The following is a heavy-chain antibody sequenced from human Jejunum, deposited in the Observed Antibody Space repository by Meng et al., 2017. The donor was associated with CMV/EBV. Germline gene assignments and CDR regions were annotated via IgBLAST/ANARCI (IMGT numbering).Heavy chain of an antibody. CDR1: GGSLSSYY. V-gene: IGHV4-4*07. CDR2: IYTSGST. Sequence: QVQLQESGPGLVNPSATLSRTCPVSGGSLSSYYWSWIRQPAGKGLEWIGRIYTSGSTNYNPSLKSRVTMSVDTSKNQFSLKLSSVTVADTAVYYCAREPDYWGQGTLVTVSS. J-gene: IGHJ4*02. CDR3: AREPDY.